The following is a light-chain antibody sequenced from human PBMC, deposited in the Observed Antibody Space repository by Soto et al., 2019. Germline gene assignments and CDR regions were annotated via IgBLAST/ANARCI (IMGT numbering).Light chain of an antibody. Sequence: DIQMTQSPSSLSASVADRVSITCRANQTIRNFLQWYQQKPGKVPKFLIYAASSLVDGVPSRFSGSGSGADFTLTISSLQPEDFATYYCQQSYSIPYTFGQGTKLDI. CDR3: QQSYSIPYT. J-gene: IGKJ2*01. CDR2: AAS. CDR1: QTIRNF. V-gene: IGKV1-39*01.